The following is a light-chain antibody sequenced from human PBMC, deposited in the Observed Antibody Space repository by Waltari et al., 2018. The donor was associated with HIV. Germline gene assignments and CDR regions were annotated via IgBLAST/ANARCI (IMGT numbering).Light chain of an antibody. V-gene: IGLV2-8*01. CDR2: EVT. CDR3: SSYGDSLRVL. Sequence: QSALTQPPSASGPLGQSVTISCTGPSSDIGAYDHVSWFHQHPRCAPKLLLYEVTRRPSTVSERFSGSRSGSTAFLTVAGLQPDDEATYFCSSYGDSLRVLFGGGTNVTVL. CDR1: SSDIGAYDH. J-gene: IGLJ3*02.